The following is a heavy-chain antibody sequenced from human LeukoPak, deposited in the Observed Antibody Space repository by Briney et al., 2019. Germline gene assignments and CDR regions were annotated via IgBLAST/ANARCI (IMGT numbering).Heavy chain of an antibody. D-gene: IGHD6-13*01. J-gene: IGHJ6*02. V-gene: IGHV4-34*01. CDR3: ARQQLARFYGMDV. Sequence: TXXVYGGXFSGYYWXWIRQPPGKGLEWIGEINHSGSTNYNPSLKSRVTISVDTSKNQFSLKLSSVTAADTAVYYCARQQLARFYGMDVWGQGTTVTVSS. CDR1: GGXFSGYY. CDR2: INHSGST.